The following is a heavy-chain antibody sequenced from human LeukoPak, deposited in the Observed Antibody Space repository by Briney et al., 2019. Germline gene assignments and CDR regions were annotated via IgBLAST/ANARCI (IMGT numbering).Heavy chain of an antibody. V-gene: IGHV3-9*01. CDR2: IYWNSDRI. D-gene: IGHD2-15*01. J-gene: IGHJ4*02. Sequence: LSLTCTVSGYSISSGYYWGWIRQPPGKGLEWVSGIYWNSDRIDYADSVRGRFTISRDNAKHSLYLQMNSLRAEDTAFYYCIKDTRKGGLDYWGQGTLVTVSS. CDR1: GYSISSGYY. CDR3: IKDTRKGGLDY.